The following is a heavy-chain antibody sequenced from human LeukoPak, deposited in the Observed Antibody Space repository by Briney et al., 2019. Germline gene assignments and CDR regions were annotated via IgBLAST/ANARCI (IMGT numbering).Heavy chain of an antibody. J-gene: IGHJ4*02. Sequence: GGSLRLSCAASGFTFSSYWMSWVRQAPGKGLEWVANIKQDGSEKYYVDSVKGRFTISRDNAKNSLYLQMNSLRAEDTAVYYCARTDIVVVTAIDCWGQGTLVTVSS. CDR1: GFTFSSYW. D-gene: IGHD2-21*02. V-gene: IGHV3-7*04. CDR3: ARTDIVVVTAIDC. CDR2: IKQDGSEK.